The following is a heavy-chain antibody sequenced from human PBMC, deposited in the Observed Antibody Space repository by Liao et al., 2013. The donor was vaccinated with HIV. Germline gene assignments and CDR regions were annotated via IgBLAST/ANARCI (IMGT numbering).Heavy chain of an antibody. CDR2: IHSSGYT. D-gene: IGHD7-27*01. V-gene: IGHV4-61*02. CDR1: GASINNGTYY. J-gene: IGHJ4*02. Sequence: QVQLQESGPGLVKPSQTLALTCSVSGASINNGTYYWNWFRQPAGKGLEWIGRIHSSGYTNYSPSLDSRVIIFLETSESQFTLQITSLTAADTGIYFCAADQAGDHRGFDFWGQGILVTVSS. CDR3: AADQAGDHRGFDF.